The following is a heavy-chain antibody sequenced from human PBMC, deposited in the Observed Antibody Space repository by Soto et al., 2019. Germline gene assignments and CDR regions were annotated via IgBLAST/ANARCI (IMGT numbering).Heavy chain of an antibody. Sequence: GGSLRLSCSVSGFTFDHYTIHWVRQAPGKGLEWVTVISYDGSNKYYADSVKGRFTISRDNSKNTLYLQMNSLRAEDTAVYYCAKGSYSGIYSDFDYWGQGTLVTVSS. J-gene: IGHJ4*02. V-gene: IGHV3-30*18. CDR2: ISYDGSNK. D-gene: IGHD1-26*01. CDR1: GFTFDHYT. CDR3: AKGSYSGIYSDFDY.